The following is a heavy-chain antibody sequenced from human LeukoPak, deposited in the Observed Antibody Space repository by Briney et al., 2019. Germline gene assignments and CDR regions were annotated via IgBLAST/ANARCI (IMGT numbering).Heavy chain of an antibody. CDR2: MNPNSGNT. CDR3: ARMSYYDSSGDNWFDP. D-gene: IGHD3-22*01. V-gene: IGHV1-8*02. J-gene: IGHJ5*02. CDR1: GGTFSSYA. Sequence: ASVKVSCKASGGTFSSYAINWVRQATGQGLEWMGWMNPNSGNTGYAQKFQGRVTMTRDTSISTAYMELSSLRSEDTAVYYCARMSYYDSSGDNWFDPWGQGTLVTVSS.